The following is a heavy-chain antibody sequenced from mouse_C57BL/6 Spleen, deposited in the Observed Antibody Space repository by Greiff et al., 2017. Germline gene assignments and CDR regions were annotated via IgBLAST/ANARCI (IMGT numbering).Heavy chain of an antibody. CDR3: AGDYYGSSDDWYYDG. CDR2: ISYDGSN. CDR1: GYSITSGYF. Sequence: EVQLVESGPGLVKPSQSLSLTCSVTGYSITSGYFWNLIRQFPGNHLEWVGYISYDGSNNYNPTLKNLIAITRNTSKNQFCLKLNPVTTEYTATYYYAGDYYGSSDDWYYDGWRTGTTVTVSS. V-gene: IGHV3-6*01. D-gene: IGHD1-1*01. J-gene: IGHJ1*03.